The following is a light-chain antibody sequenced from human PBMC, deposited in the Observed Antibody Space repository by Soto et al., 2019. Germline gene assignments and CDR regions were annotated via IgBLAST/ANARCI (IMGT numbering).Light chain of an antibody. V-gene: IGKV3-15*01. CDR2: GAS. CDR3: HQYDSWPPYT. J-gene: IGKJ2*01. CDR1: ESISIN. Sequence: EIVMTQSPATLSVSPGERATLSCRASESISINLAWYQQKLGQAPRLLIYGASTRATDIPARFSGSGSGTEFTLTISSLQSDDYAIYYCHQYDSWPPYTFGQGTKVEIK.